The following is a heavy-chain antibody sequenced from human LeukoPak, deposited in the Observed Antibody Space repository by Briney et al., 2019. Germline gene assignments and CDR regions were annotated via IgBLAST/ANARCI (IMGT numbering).Heavy chain of an antibody. CDR1: GYTFTSYY. CDR3: ATDPPPDIVVVPAGKGDAFDI. CDR2: INPSGGST. V-gene: IGHV1-46*01. Sequence: ASVKVSCKASGYTFTSYYMHWVRQAPGQGLEWMGIINPSGGSTSYAQKFQGRVTMTRDTSTSTVYMELSSLRSEDTAVYYCATDPPPDIVVVPAGKGDAFDIWGQGTMVTVSS. D-gene: IGHD2-2*01. J-gene: IGHJ3*02.